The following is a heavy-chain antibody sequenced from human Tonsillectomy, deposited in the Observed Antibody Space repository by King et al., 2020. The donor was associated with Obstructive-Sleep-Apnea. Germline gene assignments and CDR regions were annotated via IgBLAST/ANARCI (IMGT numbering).Heavy chain of an antibody. CDR3: NTGTPMSQQLVTYYFDY. D-gene: IGHD6-13*01. CDR1: GLTFNNAW. CDR2: IKSKTDGGTT. V-gene: IGHV3-15*01. Sequence: VQLVESGGGLIKPGGSLRLSCAASGLTFNNAWMSWVRPAPGKGLEWVGRIKSKTDGGTTDYAAPVKGRFTISRDDSKNTLYLQMNSLKIEDTAVYYCNTGTPMSQQLVTYYFDYWGQGTLVTVSS. J-gene: IGHJ4*02.